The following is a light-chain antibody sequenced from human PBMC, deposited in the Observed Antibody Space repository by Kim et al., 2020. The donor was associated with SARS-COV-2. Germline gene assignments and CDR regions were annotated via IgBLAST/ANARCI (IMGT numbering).Light chain of an antibody. J-gene: IGKJ4*01. CDR3: QQYNSYSPLT. CDR2: KAS. CDR1: QSISSW. V-gene: IGKV1-5*03. Sequence: DIQMTQSPSTLSASVGDRVTITCRASQSISSWLAWYQQKPGKAPKLLIYKASSLESGVPSRFSGRESGTEFTLTISSLQPDDFATYYCQQYNSYSPLTFGGGTKVDIK.